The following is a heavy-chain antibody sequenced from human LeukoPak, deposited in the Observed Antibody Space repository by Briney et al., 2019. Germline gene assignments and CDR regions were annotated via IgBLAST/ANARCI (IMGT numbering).Heavy chain of an antibody. D-gene: IGHD3-22*01. CDR1: GGSISSGSYY. Sequence: SQTLSLTXTVSGGSISSGSYYWSWIRQPAGKGLEWIGRIYTSGSTNYNPSLKSRVTISVDTSKNQFSLKLSSVTAADTAVYYCARSSSLLLQGYYFDYWGQGTLVTVSS. CDR3: ARSSSLLLQGYYFDY. J-gene: IGHJ4*02. CDR2: IYTSGST. V-gene: IGHV4-61*02.